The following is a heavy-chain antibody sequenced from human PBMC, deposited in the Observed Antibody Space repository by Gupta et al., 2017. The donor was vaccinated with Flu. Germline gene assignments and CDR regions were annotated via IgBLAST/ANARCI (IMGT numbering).Heavy chain of an antibody. Sequence: TFSTYGMNWVRQAPGKGLEWVSYISGGGTTRYYSDSVKGRFTISRDNAKKSLYLQIKRLRDEDTAVYYWSSEDYDSTGPHFWGQGTLVTVSS. V-gene: IGHV3-48*02. CDR1: TFSTYG. CDR3: SSEDYDSTGPHF. J-gene: IGHJ4*02. D-gene: IGHD3-22*01. CDR2: ISGGGTTR.